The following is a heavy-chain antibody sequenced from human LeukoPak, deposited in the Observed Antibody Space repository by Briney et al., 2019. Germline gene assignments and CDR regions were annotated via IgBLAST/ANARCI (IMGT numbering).Heavy chain of an antibody. CDR2: INTNTGNP. Sequence: ASVKVSCKASGYTFTSYAMNWVRQAPGQGLEWKGWINTNTGNPTYAQGFTGRFVFSLDTSVSTAYLQISSLKAEDTAVYYCARDSTVTTFRYWYFDLWGRGTLVTVSS. CDR1: GYTFTSYA. V-gene: IGHV7-4-1*02. CDR3: ARDSTVTTFRYWYFDL. J-gene: IGHJ2*01. D-gene: IGHD4-11*01.